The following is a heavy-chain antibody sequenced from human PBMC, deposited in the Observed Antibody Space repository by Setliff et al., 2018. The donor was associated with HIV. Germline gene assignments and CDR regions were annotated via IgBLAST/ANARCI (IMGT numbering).Heavy chain of an antibody. V-gene: IGHV1-46*01. CDR2: INPSGDST. J-gene: IGHJ6*02. CDR3: AREQLGFGPPRGMDV. CDR1: GYTFTSYY. Sequence: ASVKVSCKASGYTFTSYYMHWVRQAPGQGLEWMGIINPSGDSTSYAQKFQGRVTIIRDTSASTAYMELSSLRSEDTAVYYCAREQLGFGPPRGMDVWGQGTTVTVSS. D-gene: IGHD6-13*01.